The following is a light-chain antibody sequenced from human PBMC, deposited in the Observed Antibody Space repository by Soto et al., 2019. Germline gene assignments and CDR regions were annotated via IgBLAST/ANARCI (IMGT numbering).Light chain of an antibody. J-gene: IGKJ3*01. CDR3: QQLNSYPRT. CDR2: AAS. V-gene: IGKV1-9*01. Sequence: IQLTQSPSSLSASVGDRVTITCRASQGISSYLAWYQQKPGKAPKFLIYAASTLESVVPSRFSGSGSGTDFTLTISSLQPEDFATYYCQQLNSYPRTFGPGTKVDIK. CDR1: QGISSY.